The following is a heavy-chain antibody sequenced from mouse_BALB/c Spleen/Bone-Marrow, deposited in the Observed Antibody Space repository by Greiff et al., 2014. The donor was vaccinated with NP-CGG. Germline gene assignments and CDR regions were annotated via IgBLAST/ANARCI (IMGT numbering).Heavy chain of an antibody. CDR2: INPSSGYT. V-gene: IGHV1-4*01. CDR1: GYTFTSYT. J-gene: IGHJ3*01. D-gene: IGHD2-3*01. Sequence: VQLQQSGAELARPGASVKMSCKASGYTFTSYTMHWVKQRPGQGLEWIGYINPSSGYTNYNQKFKDKATVTADKSSSTAYMHRSRPTADDVAVYASCRRDGYAIAYWGQGTLVTVSA. CDR3: CRRDGYAIAY.